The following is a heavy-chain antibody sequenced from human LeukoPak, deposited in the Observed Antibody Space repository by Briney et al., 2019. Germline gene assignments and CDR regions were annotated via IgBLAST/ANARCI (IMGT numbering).Heavy chain of an antibody. D-gene: IGHD3-3*01. CDR2: IKEDGSAK. V-gene: IGHV3-7*04. J-gene: IGHJ4*02. CDR3: AKDDEGYY. CDR1: GFTFSKSW. Sequence: GGSLRLSCAASGFTFSKSWMSWLRQTPEKGLEWVANIKEDGSAKYYVDSVKGRFTISRDDAKNSLYLQMNSLRAEDTAVYYCAKDDEGYYWGQGVLVTVSS.